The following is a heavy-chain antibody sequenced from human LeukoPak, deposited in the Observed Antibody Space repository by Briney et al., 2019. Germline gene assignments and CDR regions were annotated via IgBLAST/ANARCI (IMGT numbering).Heavy chain of an antibody. CDR3: ARVGYDFWSGYYKFYYYYYMDV. CDR1: GGSISSSSYY. V-gene: IGHV4-61*05. J-gene: IGHJ6*03. Sequence: SETLSLTCTVSGGSISSSSYYWGWIRQPPGKGLEWIGYIYYSGSTNYNPSLKSRVTISVDTSKNQFSLKLSSVTAADTAVYYCARVGYDFWSGYYKFYYYYYMDVWGKGTTVTVSS. CDR2: IYYSGST. D-gene: IGHD3-3*01.